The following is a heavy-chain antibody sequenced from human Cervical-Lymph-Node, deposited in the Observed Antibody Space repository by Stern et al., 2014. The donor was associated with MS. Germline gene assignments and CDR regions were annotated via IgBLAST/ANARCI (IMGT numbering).Heavy chain of an antibody. CDR3: AREALLGGNYYALDV. J-gene: IGHJ6*02. Sequence: VQLVQSGAEVKKPGSSVKVSCKAFGGTFSSYTMSWVRQAPGQGLEWMGRSTPIFGTANYAQKFQDRVTITADKFTSTAYMALNSLRSEDTAVYYCAREALLGGNYYALDVWGQGTTVTDSS. CDR2: STPIFGTA. D-gene: IGHD2-15*01. V-gene: IGHV1-69*06. CDR1: GGTFSSYT.